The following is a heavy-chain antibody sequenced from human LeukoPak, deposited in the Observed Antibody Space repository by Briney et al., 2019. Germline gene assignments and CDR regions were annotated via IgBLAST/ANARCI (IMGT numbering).Heavy chain of an antibody. CDR2: INHDGSNS. V-gene: IGHV3-30*02. CDR3: AKPGYSDYGRNGLYCDY. J-gene: IGHJ4*02. D-gene: IGHD5-12*01. Sequence: PGGSLRLSCAASGFTFSSYVMHWVRQAPGKGLEWVALINHDGSNSYYADSVKGRLAISRDNSKNTLDLQMNSLRAEDTAVYYCAKPGYSDYGRNGLYCDYWGQGTLVTVSS. CDR1: GFTFSSYV.